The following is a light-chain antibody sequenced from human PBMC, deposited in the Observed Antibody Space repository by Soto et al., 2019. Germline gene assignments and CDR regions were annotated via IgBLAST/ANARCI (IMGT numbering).Light chain of an antibody. CDR2: GAS. J-gene: IGKJ2*01. Sequence: EIVMTQSPATLSVSPGERATLSCRASQSVSSNLAWYQQKPGQAPRLLIYGASTRATGIPARFSGSGSGTEFTLTISSLQSEDFAVYYCQQYNNWSYTFGQGTKLEF. CDR1: QSVSSN. CDR3: QQYNNWSYT. V-gene: IGKV3-15*01.